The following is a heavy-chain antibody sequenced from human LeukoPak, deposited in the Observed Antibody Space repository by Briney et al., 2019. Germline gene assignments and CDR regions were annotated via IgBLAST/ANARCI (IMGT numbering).Heavy chain of an antibody. CDR3: ARDRMITFGGVIAPPGY. CDR2: IWYDGSNK. D-gene: IGHD3-16*02. V-gene: IGHV3-33*01. CDR1: GFTFSSYG. J-gene: IGHJ4*02. Sequence: PGRSLRLSCAASGFTFSSYGMHWVRQAPGKGLEWVAVIWYDGSNKYYADSVKGRFTISRDNSKNTLYLQMNSLRAEDTAVYYCARDRMITFGGVIAPPGYWGQGTLVTVSS.